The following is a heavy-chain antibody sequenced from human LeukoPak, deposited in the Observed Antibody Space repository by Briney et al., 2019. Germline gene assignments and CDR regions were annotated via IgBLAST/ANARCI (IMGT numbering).Heavy chain of an antibody. CDR2: INPSGGST. V-gene: IGHV1-46*01. J-gene: IGHJ6*03. Sequence: GASVKVSCKASGYTFTSYYMHWVRQAPGQGLEWMGIINPSGGSTSYAQKFQGRVTMTRDMSTSTVYMELSSLRSEDTAVSYCARDPSTETTHSNPQYYMDVWGKGTTVTVSS. CDR1: GYTFTSYY. CDR3: ARDPSTETTHSNPQYYMDV. D-gene: IGHD4-17*01.